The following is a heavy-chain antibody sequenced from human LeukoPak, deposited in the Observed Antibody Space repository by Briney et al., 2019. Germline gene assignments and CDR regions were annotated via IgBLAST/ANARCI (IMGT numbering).Heavy chain of an antibody. Sequence: SETLSLTCTVSGASISSYYWTWIRQAPGKGLEWIGYINYSGSTHYNPSLGSRVTMSIDTSKNQFSLQLSSVTAADTAVYYCARAEDRGYSYGWGFDIWGQGTMVTVSS. V-gene: IGHV4-59*08. CDR2: INYSGST. D-gene: IGHD5-18*01. CDR3: ARAEDRGYSYGWGFDI. J-gene: IGHJ3*02. CDR1: GASISSYY.